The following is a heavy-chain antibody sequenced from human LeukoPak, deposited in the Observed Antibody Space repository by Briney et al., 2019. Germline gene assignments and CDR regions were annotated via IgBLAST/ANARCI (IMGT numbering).Heavy chain of an antibody. CDR1: GYTFISYG. V-gene: IGHV1-18*01. CDR3: ARDWVTMVRGPGGGFDP. D-gene: IGHD3-10*01. CDR2: ISTYIGNT. Sequence: GASVKVSCKASGYTFISYGISWVRRAPGQGLEWMGWISTYIGNTKYAQKLQGRVTMTTDTSTSTAYMELRSLRSDDTAVYYCARDWVTMVRGPGGGFDPWGQGTLVTVSS. J-gene: IGHJ5*02.